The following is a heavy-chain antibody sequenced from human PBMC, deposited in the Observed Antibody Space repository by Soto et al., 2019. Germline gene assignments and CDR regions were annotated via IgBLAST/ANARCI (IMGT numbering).Heavy chain of an antibody. D-gene: IGHD2-21*02. CDR2: IIPVLTIT. Sequence: QAQLVQSGAEVKKPGSSVRLSCSTSGGSFSSYTLNLVRQAPGQGLEWLGRIIPVLTITDYAQKFRGRLTITAGKSSNTAYMELTSLRSDDTAVYYCARRRYCGADCYKNYYFGMDVWGQGTTVTVSS. CDR1: GGSFSSYT. V-gene: IGHV1-69*02. CDR3: ARRRYCGADCYKNYYFGMDV. J-gene: IGHJ6*02.